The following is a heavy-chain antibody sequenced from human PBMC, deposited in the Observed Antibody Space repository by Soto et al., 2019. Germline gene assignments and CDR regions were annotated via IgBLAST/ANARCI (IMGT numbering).Heavy chain of an antibody. D-gene: IGHD2-15*01. J-gene: IGHJ6*03. CDR3: ARTYCSGGSCYDTLRYYYYYMAV. V-gene: IGHV3-21*01. CDR1: GFTFSSYS. Sequence: GGSLRLSCAASGFTFSSYSMNWVRQAPGKGLEWVSSISSSSSYIYYADSVKGRYTICRDNAKNSLYLQMNSLRAEDTAVYYYARTYCSGGSCYDTLRYYYYYMAVWGKGTTVTVSS. CDR2: ISSSSSYI.